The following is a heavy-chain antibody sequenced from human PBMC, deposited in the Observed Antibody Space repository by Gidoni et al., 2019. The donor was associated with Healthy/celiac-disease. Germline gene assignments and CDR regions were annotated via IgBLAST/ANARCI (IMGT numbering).Heavy chain of an antibody. J-gene: IGHJ4*02. V-gene: IGHV3-33*01. Sequence: QVQLVESGGGVVQPGRSLRLSSAASGFTFSSYGMQWVRQAPGKGLEWEAVLWYDGSNKYYAAAVKGRFTISRDNSKNTLYLQMNSLRAEDTAVYYCARDRHSGAYYFDYWGQGTLVTVSS. CDR1: GFTFSSYG. CDR2: LWYDGSNK. D-gene: IGHD2-15*01. CDR3: ARDRHSGAYYFDY.